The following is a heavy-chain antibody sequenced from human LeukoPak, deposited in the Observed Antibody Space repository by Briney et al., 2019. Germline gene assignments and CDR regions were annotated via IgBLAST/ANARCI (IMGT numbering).Heavy chain of an antibody. Sequence: PGGSLRLSCAASGFTFSSYAMSWVRQAPGKGLEWVSAISGSGGSTYYADSVKGRFTISRDNSKNTLYLQMNSLRAEDTAVYYCARCVQRVRSFDYWGQGTLVTVSS. V-gene: IGHV3-23*01. CDR1: GFTFSSYA. J-gene: IGHJ4*02. CDR2: ISGSGGST. CDR3: ARCVQRVRSFDY. D-gene: IGHD3-10*01.